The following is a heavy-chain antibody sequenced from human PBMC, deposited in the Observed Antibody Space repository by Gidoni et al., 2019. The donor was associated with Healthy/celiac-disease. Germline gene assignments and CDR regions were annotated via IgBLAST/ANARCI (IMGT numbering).Heavy chain of an antibody. CDR3: ASPALGVGSGSGIYSYYYGMDV. CDR2: IWYDGSNQ. Sequence: QVQRVESGGGVVQPGRSRRISCDESGFPFGSAGLHWVRQAPGQGLECVAVIWYDGSNQSYADSVKGRFTISRDNSKTTLYLQMTLLRAEDTAVYYCASPALGVGSGSGIYSYYYGMDVWGQGTTVTVSS. J-gene: IGHJ6*02. CDR1: GFPFGSAG. D-gene: IGHD3-10*01. V-gene: IGHV3-33*01.